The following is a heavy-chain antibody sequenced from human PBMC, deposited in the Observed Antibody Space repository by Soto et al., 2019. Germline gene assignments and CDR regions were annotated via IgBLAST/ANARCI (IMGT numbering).Heavy chain of an antibody. CDR3: ARVKGLYSSSSGALHY. V-gene: IGHV1-69*06. CDR2: IIPIFGTA. D-gene: IGHD6-6*01. Sequence: QVQLVQSGAEVKKPGSSVKVSCKASGGTFSSYAISWVRQAPGQGLEWMGGIIPIFGTANYAQKFQGRVTLTADKSTSTAYMELSSLRSEDTAVYYCARVKGLYSSSSGALHYWRQGTLVTVSS. CDR1: GGTFSSYA. J-gene: IGHJ4*02.